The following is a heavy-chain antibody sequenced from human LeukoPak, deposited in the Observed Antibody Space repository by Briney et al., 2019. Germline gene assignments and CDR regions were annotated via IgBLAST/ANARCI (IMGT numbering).Heavy chain of an antibody. Sequence: PGGSLRLSYAASGFTFSSYAMIWVRQAPGRGLEWVSVISDTGVSTSYADSVKGRFTISRDNSKNTLFLQMNSLRAEDTAVYYCARVPPSHDYGDYVHDYWGQGTLVTVSS. D-gene: IGHD4-17*01. CDR2: ISDTGVST. CDR1: GFTFSSYA. CDR3: ARVPPSHDYGDYVHDY. J-gene: IGHJ4*02. V-gene: IGHV3-23*01.